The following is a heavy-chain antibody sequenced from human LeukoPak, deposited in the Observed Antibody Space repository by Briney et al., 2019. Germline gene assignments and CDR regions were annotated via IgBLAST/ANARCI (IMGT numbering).Heavy chain of an antibody. CDR1: AFSLSTSGMC. CDR2: IDWDDDK. D-gene: IGHD3-22*01. Sequence: SGPTLVNPTQTLTLTCTFSAFSLSTSGMCVSWIRQAPGKALEWLARIDWDDDKYYSTSLKTRLTISKGTSKNQVVLTMTNMDPVDTATYYCARSRLYYYNSSGYFDAFDIWGQGTMVTVSS. V-gene: IGHV2-70*11. J-gene: IGHJ3*02. CDR3: ARSRLYYYNSSGYFDAFDI.